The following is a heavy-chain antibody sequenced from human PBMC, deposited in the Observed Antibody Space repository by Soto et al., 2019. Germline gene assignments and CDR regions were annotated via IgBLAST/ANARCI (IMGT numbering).Heavy chain of an antibody. Sequence: QVQLVQSGAEVKKPGASVKVSCKASGYTFTSYGITWVRQAPGQGLEWMGWISAYNGNTNYAEKLQGRVTMTTDTSTRIADMELRSLRSADTAVDYCARDAPPIAAQDDYWGQGTLVTVSS. CDR3: ARDAPPIAAQDDY. J-gene: IGHJ4*02. CDR1: GYTFTSYG. CDR2: ISAYNGNT. V-gene: IGHV1-18*01. D-gene: IGHD6-13*01.